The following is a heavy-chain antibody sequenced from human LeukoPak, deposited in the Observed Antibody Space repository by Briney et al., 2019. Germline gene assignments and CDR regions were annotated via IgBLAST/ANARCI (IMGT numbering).Heavy chain of an antibody. CDR1: GYNFTSYW. D-gene: IGHD3-22*01. CDR2: IYPGDSDT. Sequence: GESPKISCKGSGYNFTSYWIGWVRQMPGKGMEWMGIIYPGDSDTRYSPSFQGQVTISADKSISTAYLQWSSLKASDTAMCYCARHVGSYYYDSSGYSHFDYWGQGTLVTVSS. CDR3: ARHVGSYYYDSSGYSHFDY. J-gene: IGHJ4*02. V-gene: IGHV5-51*01.